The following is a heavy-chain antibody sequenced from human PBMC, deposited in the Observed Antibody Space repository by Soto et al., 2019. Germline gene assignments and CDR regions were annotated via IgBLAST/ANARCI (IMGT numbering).Heavy chain of an antibody. CDR1: GFTFSNAW. CDR3: TTRWDYDILTDAFDI. CDR2: IKSKTDGGTT. D-gene: IGHD3-9*01. V-gene: IGHV3-15*01. J-gene: IGHJ3*02. Sequence: GGSLRLSCAASGFTFSNAWMSWVRQAPGKGLEWVGRIKSKTDGGTTDYAAPVKGRFTISRDDSKNTLYLQMNSLKTEDTAVYYCTTRWDYDILTDAFDIWGQGTMVTVSS.